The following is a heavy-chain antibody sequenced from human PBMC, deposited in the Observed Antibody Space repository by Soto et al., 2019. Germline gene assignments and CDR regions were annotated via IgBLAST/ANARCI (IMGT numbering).Heavy chain of an antibody. J-gene: IGHJ5*02. CDR3: ARGSPTIFGVVVYWFDP. V-gene: IGHV1-8*01. D-gene: IGHD3-3*01. CDR1: GYTFTSYD. Sequence: GASVKVSCKASGYTFTSYDINWVRPATGQGLEWMGWMNPNSGNTGCAQKFQGRVTMTRNTSISTAYMELSSLRSEDTAVYYCARGSPTIFGVVVYWFDPWGQGTLVTVSS. CDR2: MNPNSGNT.